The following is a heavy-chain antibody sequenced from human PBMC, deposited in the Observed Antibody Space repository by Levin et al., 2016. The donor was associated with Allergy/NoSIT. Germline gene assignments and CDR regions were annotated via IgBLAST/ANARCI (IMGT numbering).Heavy chain of an antibody. CDR3: ARMFTIFGVAGNAFDI. V-gene: IGHV3-43*02. J-gene: IGHJ3*02. CDR1: GFTFDDYA. CDR2: ISGDSGST. D-gene: IGHD3-3*01. Sequence: GESLKISCAASGFTFDDYAMHWVRQAPGKGLEWVSLISGDSGSTYYADSVKGRFTISRDNAKNSLYLQMNSLRDEDTAVYYCARMFTIFGVAGNAFDIWGQGTMVTVSS.